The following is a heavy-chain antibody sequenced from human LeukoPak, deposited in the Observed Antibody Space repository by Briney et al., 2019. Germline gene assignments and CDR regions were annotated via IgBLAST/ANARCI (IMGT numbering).Heavy chain of an antibody. V-gene: IGHV4-38-2*02. CDR1: GGSISSYY. CDR3: ARGPRFGELLWHWFDP. CDR2: MYHSGST. J-gene: IGHJ5*02. Sequence: SETLSLTCTVSGGSISSYYWGWLRQPPGKGLEWIGSMYHSGSTYYNPPLKSRVTISEDTSKNQFSLKLRSVTAADTAVYYCARGPRFGELLWHWFDPWGQGTLVTVSS. D-gene: IGHD3-10*01.